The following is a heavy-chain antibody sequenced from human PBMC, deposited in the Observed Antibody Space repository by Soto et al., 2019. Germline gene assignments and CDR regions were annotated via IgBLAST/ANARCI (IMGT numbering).Heavy chain of an antibody. CDR2: INHSGNT. J-gene: IGHJ5*02. V-gene: IGHV4-34*01. CDR3: ARGRDYYDILSGYVNWFDP. D-gene: IGHD3-9*01. CDR1: GGSFSDYY. Sequence: SETLSLTCAVYGGSFSDYYWDWIRQPPGKGLEWIGEINHSGNTNYNPSLKSRVTISLDTSKNQLSVKLRSVTAADAAVYYCARGRDYYDILSGYVNWFDPWGQGTLVTVSS.